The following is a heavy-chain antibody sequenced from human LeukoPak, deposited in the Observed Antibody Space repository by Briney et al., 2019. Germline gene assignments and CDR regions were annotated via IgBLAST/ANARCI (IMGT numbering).Heavy chain of an antibody. V-gene: IGHV4-30-4*01. J-gene: IGHJ5*02. CDR1: GGSISSGDYY. CDR3: ARGGVRGVIGLFNWFDP. Sequence: PSQTLSLTCTVSGGSISSGDYYWSWIRQPPGKGLEWIGYIYYSGSTYYNPSLKSRVTISVDTSKNLFSLKLSSVTAADTAVYYCARGGVRGVIGLFNWFDPWGQGTLVTVSS. CDR2: IYYSGST. D-gene: IGHD3-10*01.